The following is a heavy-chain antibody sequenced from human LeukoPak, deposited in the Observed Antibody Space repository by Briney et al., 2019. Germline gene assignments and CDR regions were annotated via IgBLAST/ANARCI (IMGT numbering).Heavy chain of an antibody. D-gene: IGHD1-26*01. CDR2: IYSSVST. CDR1: GGSISSNAYY. CDR3: AYSGSYGHLGY. V-gene: IGHV4-39*01. J-gene: IGHJ4*02. Sequence: SETLSLTCTVSGGSISSNAYYWAWIRQPPGKGLEWIGSIYSSVSTYYNPSLKSRVTISVDTSKNQFSLRLSSVTAADTALYYCAYSGSYGHLGYWGQGIPVTDAS.